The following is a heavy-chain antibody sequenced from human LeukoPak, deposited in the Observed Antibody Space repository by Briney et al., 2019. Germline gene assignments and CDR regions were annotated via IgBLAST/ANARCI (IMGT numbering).Heavy chain of an antibody. D-gene: IGHD1-26*01. V-gene: IGHV4-59*02. CDR3: ARDRGEGRERPFDY. Sequence: YPSQTLSLTCTVSGASVNTDYWSWIRQPPGKGLEWIGYTYNSGSTNYNPSLKSRVTISVDTSKNHFSLRLTSVTAADTAMYYCARDRGEGRERPFDYWGRGTLVTVSS. CDR2: TYNSGST. J-gene: IGHJ4*02. CDR1: GASVNTDY.